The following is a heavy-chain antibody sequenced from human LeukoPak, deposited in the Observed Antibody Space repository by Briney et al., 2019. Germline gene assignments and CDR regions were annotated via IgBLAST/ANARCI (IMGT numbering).Heavy chain of an antibody. CDR3: TKAGIAGASRRHDY. CDR1: GFTFTSYA. D-gene: IGHD1-26*01. CDR2: ASGSGGST. V-gene: IGHV3-23*01. Sequence: GGSLRLSCAASGFTFTSYAMSWVRQAPGKGLEWVSAASGSGGSTFYADSVKGRFTISRDNSKNTLYLQMNSLRAEDTAVYYCTKAGIAGASRRHDYWGQGTLVTVSS. J-gene: IGHJ4*02.